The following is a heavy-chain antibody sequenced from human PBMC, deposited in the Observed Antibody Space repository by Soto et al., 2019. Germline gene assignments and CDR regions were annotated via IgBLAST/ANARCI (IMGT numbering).Heavy chain of an antibody. CDR2: IYYSGST. CDR3: ARGITIFGVVTVGGMDV. CDR1: GGSISSSSYY. V-gene: IGHV4-39*01. Sequence: PSETLYLTCTVSGGSISSSSYYWGWLRQPPGKGLEWIGSIYYSGSTYYNPSLKSRVTISVDTSKNQFSLKLSSVTAADTAVYYCARGITIFGVVTVGGMDVWGQGTTVTVSS. J-gene: IGHJ6*02. D-gene: IGHD3-3*01.